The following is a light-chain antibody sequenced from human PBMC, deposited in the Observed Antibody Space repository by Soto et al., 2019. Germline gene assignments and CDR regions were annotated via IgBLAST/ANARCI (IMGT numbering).Light chain of an antibody. V-gene: IGKV1-5*03. Sequence: EIQMTQSPSTLSGSVGDRVTITCRPSQTISSWLAWYQQKPGKAPKLLIYKASTLKSGVPSRFSGSGSGTEFTLTLSSLQPDDFATYYCQHYNSYSEAFGQGTKVELK. CDR3: QHYNSYSEA. CDR1: QTISSW. J-gene: IGKJ1*01. CDR2: KAS.